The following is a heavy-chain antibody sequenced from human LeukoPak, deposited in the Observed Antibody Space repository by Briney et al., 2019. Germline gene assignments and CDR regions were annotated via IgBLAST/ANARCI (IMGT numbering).Heavy chain of an antibody. CDR2: IYYTGSA. D-gene: IGHD3-3*02. CDR1: GGPFSSYY. V-gene: IGHV4-59*12. J-gene: IGHJ4*02. Sequence: SETLSLTCTVSGGPFSSYYWSWIRQPPGKGLEWIGYIYYTGSANYNPSLKSRVTMSVDTSKNQFSLKLSSVTAADMAVYYCARQRADRIFGVVMGFGLDYWGRGTLVTVSS. CDR3: ARQRADRIFGVVMGFGLDY.